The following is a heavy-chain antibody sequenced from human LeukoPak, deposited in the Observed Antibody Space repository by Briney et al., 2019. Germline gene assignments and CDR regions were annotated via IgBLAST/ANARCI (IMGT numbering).Heavy chain of an antibody. D-gene: IGHD2-15*01. CDR2: ISSDGSNT. CDR3: ARDAYCRGGSSHRAFDI. CDR1: GFTFSSYW. J-gene: IGHJ3*02. V-gene: IGHV3-74*01. Sequence: GGSLRLSCAASGFTFSSYWMDWVRQAPGKGLVWVSRISSDGSNTNYADSVKGRFIISRDDAKNTLYLQMSSLRAEDTAVYYCARDAYCRGGSSHRAFDIWGQGTMVTVSS.